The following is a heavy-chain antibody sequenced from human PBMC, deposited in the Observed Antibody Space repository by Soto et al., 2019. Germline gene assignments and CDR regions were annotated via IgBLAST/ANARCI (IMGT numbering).Heavy chain of an antibody. V-gene: IGHV1-18*01. CDR1: GYTFTSYG. CDR2: ISAYNGNT. Sequence: ASVKVSCKASGYTFTSYGISWVRQAPGQGLEWMGWISAYNGNTNYAQKLQGRVTMTTDTSTSTAYMELRSLRSDDTAVYYCARDHGRCSGGSCYSIHAFDIWVQGTMVTVSS. D-gene: IGHD2-15*01. CDR3: ARDHGRCSGGSCYSIHAFDI. J-gene: IGHJ3*02.